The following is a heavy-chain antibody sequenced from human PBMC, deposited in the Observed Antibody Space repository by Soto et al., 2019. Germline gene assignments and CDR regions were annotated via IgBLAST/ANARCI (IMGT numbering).Heavy chain of an antibody. Sequence: SETLSLTCAVYGGSFSGYYWSWIRQPPGKGLEWIGEINHSGSTNYNPSLKSRVTISVDTSKNQFSLKLSSVTAADTAVYYCARESGEPRLRKYLDYWGQGTLVTVSS. CDR1: GGSFSGYY. V-gene: IGHV4-34*01. J-gene: IGHJ4*02. CDR2: INHSGST. CDR3: ARESGEPRLRKYLDY. D-gene: IGHD3-10*01.